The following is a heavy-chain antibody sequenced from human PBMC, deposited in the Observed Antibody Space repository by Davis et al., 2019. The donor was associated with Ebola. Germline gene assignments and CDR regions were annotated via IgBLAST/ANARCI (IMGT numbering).Heavy chain of an antibody. CDR2: ISAYNGNT. CDR1: GYTFTSYG. CDR3: ARGSPIMITFGGVPGD. D-gene: IGHD3-16*01. Sequence: ASVKVSCKASGYTFTSYGISWVRQAPGQGLEWMGWISAYNGNTNYAQKLQGRVTMTTDTSTSTVYMELSSLRSEDTAVYYCARGSPIMITFGGVPGDWGQGTLVTVSS. V-gene: IGHV1-18*01. J-gene: IGHJ4*02.